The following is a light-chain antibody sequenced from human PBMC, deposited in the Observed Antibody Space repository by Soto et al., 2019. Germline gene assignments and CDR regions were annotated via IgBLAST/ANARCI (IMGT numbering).Light chain of an antibody. Sequence: DVVVTQFPLSLPVTLGQPASISCRSNRSFVHSDGNTYLNWFHQRPGQSPRRLIYKVSYRDSGVPGRFSGSGSGTDFTPKIRRVEHAELGCYYCIQGTLRPRSFGVGTKVHTK. V-gene: IGKV2-30*02. CDR1: RSFVHSDGNTY. J-gene: IGKJ4*01. CDR2: KVS. CDR3: IQGTLRPRS.